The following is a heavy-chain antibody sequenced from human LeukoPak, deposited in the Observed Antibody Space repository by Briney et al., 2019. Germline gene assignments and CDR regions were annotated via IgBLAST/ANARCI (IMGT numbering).Heavy chain of an antibody. CDR1: GGSFSGYY. J-gene: IGHJ1*01. CDR3: ARGDLDLRYCSGGSCDLAEYFQH. V-gene: IGHV4-34*01. CDR2: INHSGST. D-gene: IGHD2-15*01. Sequence: PSETLSLTCAVYGGSFSGYYWSWIRQPPGKGLEWIGEINHSGSTNYNPSLKSRVTISVDTSKNQFSLKLSSVTAADTAVYYCARGDLDLRYCSGGSCDLAEYFQHWGQGTLVTVSS.